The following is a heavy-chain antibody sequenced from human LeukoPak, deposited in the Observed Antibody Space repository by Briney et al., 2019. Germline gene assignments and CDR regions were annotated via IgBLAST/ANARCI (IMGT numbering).Heavy chain of an antibody. CDR1: GGSVSSGSYY. CDR3: ARDNWNYGSSMDV. CDR2: IYYSGST. V-gene: IGHV4-61*01. D-gene: IGHD1-7*01. J-gene: IGHJ6*02. Sequence: PSETLSLTCTVSGGSVSSGSYYWSWIRQPPGKGLEWIGYIYYSGSTTYNPSLMGRVTISVDTSKNQFSLRLSSVTAADTAVYYCARDNWNYGSSMDVWGQGTTVTVSS.